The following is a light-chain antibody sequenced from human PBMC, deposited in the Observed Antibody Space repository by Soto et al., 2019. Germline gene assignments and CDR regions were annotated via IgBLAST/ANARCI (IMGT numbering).Light chain of an antibody. CDR2: RND. CDR3: PAWDDTVRSYV. J-gene: IGLJ1*01. Sequence: QSVLTQPSSVSGTPGQGVTISCSGSISNIGNNYVYWFQQLPGTAPKVLSNRNDQRPSGVPDRFSGSKSGTSASLAISGLRSEDEPDYYCPAWDDTVRSYVFGTGTNLTLL. CDR1: ISNIGNNY. V-gene: IGLV1-47*01.